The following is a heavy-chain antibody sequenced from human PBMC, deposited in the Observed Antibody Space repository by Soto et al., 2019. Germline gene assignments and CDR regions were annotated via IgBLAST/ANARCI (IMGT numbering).Heavy chain of an antibody. J-gene: IGHJ3*02. Sequence: SETLSLTCTVSGGSISSYYWSWIRQPPGKGLEWIGYIYYSGSTNYNPSLKSRVTISVDTSKNQFSLKLTSVTAADTAVYYCARQGAMGPGFDAFDIWGQGTMVTVSS. CDR3: ARQGAMGPGFDAFDI. D-gene: IGHD5-18*01. V-gene: IGHV4-59*08. CDR2: IYYSGST. CDR1: GGSISSYY.